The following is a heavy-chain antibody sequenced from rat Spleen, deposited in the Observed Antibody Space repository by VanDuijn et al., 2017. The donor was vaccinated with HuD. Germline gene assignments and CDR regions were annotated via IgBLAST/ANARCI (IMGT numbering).Heavy chain of an antibody. V-gene: IGHV5-22*01. J-gene: IGHJ1*01. CDR1: GFTFSDFY. Sequence: EVQLVESDGGLVQPGRSLKLSCAASGFTFSDFYMAWVRQAPTKGLEWVATISYEVSSTYYGDSVKGRFTISRDNAKSTLYLQMNSLRSEDTATYYCARHPSYVDGWYFDFWGPGTMVTVSS. CDR2: ISYEVSST. D-gene: IGHD1-6*01. CDR3: ARHPSYVDGWYFDF.